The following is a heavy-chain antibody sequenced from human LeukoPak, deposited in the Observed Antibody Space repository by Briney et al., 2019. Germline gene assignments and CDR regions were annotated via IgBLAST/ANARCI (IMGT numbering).Heavy chain of an antibody. Sequence: GGSLRLSCAASGFTFSSYAMSWVRQAPGKGLEWVSAISGSGGSTYYADSVKGRFTISRDNSKNTLYLQMNSLRAEDTAVYYCAKDSYSGGSCYSFDYWGQGTLVTVSS. CDR2: ISGSGGST. CDR1: GFTFSSYA. J-gene: IGHJ4*02. CDR3: AKDSYSGGSCYSFDY. D-gene: IGHD2-15*01. V-gene: IGHV3-23*01.